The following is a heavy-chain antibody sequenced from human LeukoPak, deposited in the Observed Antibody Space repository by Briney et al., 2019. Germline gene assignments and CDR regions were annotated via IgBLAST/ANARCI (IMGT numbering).Heavy chain of an antibody. Sequence: GGSLRLSCAASGFTFDDYGMSWVRQAPGKGLEWISGINWNGGSTGYADSVKGRFTISRDNAKNSLYLQMNSLRAEDTALYYCARESIGDYVRRGYFDYWGQGTLVTVSS. D-gene: IGHD4-17*01. CDR3: ARESIGDYVRRGYFDY. CDR2: INWNGGST. V-gene: IGHV3-20*04. J-gene: IGHJ4*02. CDR1: GFTFDDYG.